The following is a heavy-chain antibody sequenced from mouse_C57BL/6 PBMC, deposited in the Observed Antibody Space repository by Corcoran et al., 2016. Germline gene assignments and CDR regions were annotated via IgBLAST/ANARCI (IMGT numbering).Heavy chain of an antibody. Sequence: QVQLVETGGDLVRPGNSLKLSCVTSGFTFSDYRMHWLRQPPGKRLEWIAVIPVKSDNFGGNYAESVKGRFAISRDDSKSSVYLEMNRLREEDTATYFCSRGNSEGFPYWGQGTLVTVSP. D-gene: IGHD2-1*01. CDR1: GFTFSDYR. J-gene: IGHJ3*01. V-gene: IGHV13-2*01. CDR3: SRGNSEGFPY. CDR2: IPVKSDNFGG.